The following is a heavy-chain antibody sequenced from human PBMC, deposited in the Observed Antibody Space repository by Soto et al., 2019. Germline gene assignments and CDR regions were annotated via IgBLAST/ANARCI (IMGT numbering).Heavy chain of an antibody. V-gene: IGHV5-51*01. J-gene: IGHJ6*02. Sequence: GESLKISCKGSGYSFTSYWIGWVRQMPGKGLEWMGIIYPGDSDTRYSPSFQGQVTISADKSISTAYLQWSSLKASDTAMYYCARHFFRNTAAAGTTPDYYYGIDVWGQGTTVTVSS. D-gene: IGHD6-13*01. CDR3: ARHFFRNTAAAGTTPDYYYGIDV. CDR2: IYPGDSDT. CDR1: GYSFTSYW.